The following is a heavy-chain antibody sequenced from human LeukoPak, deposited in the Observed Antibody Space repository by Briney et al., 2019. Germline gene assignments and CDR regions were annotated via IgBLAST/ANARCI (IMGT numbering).Heavy chain of an antibody. CDR3: ARRFEYQLLPHSTRHMDV. CDR1: GGSISSSSYY. Sequence: SETLSLTCTVSGGSISSSSYYWGWIRQPPGKGLEWIGTIYYSGSTYYNPSLKSRVTISVDTSKNLFSLKLSSVTAADTAVYYCARRFEYQLLPHSTRHMDVWGKGTTVTISS. J-gene: IGHJ6*04. D-gene: IGHD2-2*01. V-gene: IGHV4-39*07. CDR2: IYYSGST.